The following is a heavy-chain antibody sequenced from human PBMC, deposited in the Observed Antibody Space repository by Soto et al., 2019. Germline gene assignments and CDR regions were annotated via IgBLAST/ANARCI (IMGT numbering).Heavy chain of an antibody. Sequence: PGGSLRLSCAASGFTFSSYSMNWVRQAPGKGLEWVSYISSSSSTIYYADSVKGRFTISRDNAKNSLYLQMNSLRAEDTAVYYCARELRSGLLWFRELSYFDYWGQGTVITISS. V-gene: IGHV3-48*01. CDR3: ARELRSGLLWFRELSYFDY. CDR2: ISSSSSTI. D-gene: IGHD3-10*01. J-gene: IGHJ4*02. CDR1: GFTFSSYS.